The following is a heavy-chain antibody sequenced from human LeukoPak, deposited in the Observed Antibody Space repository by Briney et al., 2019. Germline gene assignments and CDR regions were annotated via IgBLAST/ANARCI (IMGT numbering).Heavy chain of an antibody. CDR1: GFTYTNYW. J-gene: IGHJ4*02. Sequence: ESLKISCAASGFTYTNYWVSWFRQAPGQGLEWVASIKQDGSERYYVDSVKGRFTISRDNAKNSLFLQLSSLRVEDTAVYYCARGSMHVYHLYTDYWGQGTLVTVSS. D-gene: IGHD3-16*01. CDR2: IKQDGSER. V-gene: IGHV3-7*01. CDR3: ARGSMHVYHLYTDY.